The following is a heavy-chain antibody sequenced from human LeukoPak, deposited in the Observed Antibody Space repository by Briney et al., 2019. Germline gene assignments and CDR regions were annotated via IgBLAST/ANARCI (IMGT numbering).Heavy chain of an antibody. CDR2: ISSSSSYI. CDR1: GFTFSSYS. J-gene: IGHJ4*02. CDR3: AREVSVAGKYPFDY. V-gene: IGHV3-21*01. Sequence: GGSLRLSCAASGFTFSSYSMNWVRQAPGKGLEWVSSISSSSSYIYYADSVKGRFTISRDNAKNSLYLQMNSLRAEDTAVYYCAREVSVAGKYPFDYWGQRTLVTVSS. D-gene: IGHD6-19*01.